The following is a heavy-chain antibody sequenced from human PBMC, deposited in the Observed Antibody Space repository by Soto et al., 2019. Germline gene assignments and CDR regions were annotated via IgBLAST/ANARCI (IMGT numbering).Heavy chain of an antibody. CDR2: ISYDGSNT. D-gene: IGHD1-26*01. CDR3: AIEGGLSGSYYSSSSYDFDY. J-gene: IGHJ4*02. CDR1: GFTFSSYG. V-gene: IGHV3-30*03. Sequence: QVQLVESGGGVVQPGRSLRLSCVASGFTFSSYGMHWVRQAPGKGLEWVAIISYDGSNTYYADSVKGRFTISRDNSKNTQYLQTKSLRAEDTSVYYCAIEGGLSGSYYSSSSYDFDYWGQGTLVTVSS.